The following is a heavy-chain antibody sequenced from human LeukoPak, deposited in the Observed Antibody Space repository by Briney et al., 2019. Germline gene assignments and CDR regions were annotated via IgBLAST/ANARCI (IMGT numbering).Heavy chain of an antibody. J-gene: IGHJ6*03. CDR2: IYYSGST. CDR1: GGSISSY. V-gene: IGHV4-59*01. Sequence: SETLSLTCTVSGGSISSYWSWIRQPPGKGLEWIGYIYYSGSTNYNPSLKSRVTISVDTSKNQFSLKLSSVTAADTAVYYCARLVRGGYGAYYYYMDVWGKGTTVTVSS. D-gene: IGHD3-10*01. CDR3: ARLVRGGYGAYYYYMDV.